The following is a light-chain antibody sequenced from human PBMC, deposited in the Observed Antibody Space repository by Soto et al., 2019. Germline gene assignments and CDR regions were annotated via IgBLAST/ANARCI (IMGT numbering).Light chain of an antibody. Sequence: IVLTLSPGTLSLSPGERATLSCRATQSVSSNFLAWYQQKPGLAPRLLIYGASNRATGIPDRFSGSGSGTDFTLTISRLEPEDFALYYCQQYSNSPRSFGGGTKVEIK. CDR1: QSVSSNF. V-gene: IGKV3-20*01. CDR2: GAS. CDR3: QQYSNSPRS. J-gene: IGKJ4*01.